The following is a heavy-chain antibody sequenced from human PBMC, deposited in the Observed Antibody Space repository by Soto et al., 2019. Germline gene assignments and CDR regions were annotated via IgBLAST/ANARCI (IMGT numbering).Heavy chain of an antibody. CDR1: GVTFSSYA. D-gene: IGHD6-19*01. Sequence: PGGSLRLSCAASGVTFSSYAMSWVRQAPGKGLEWVSAVSASGGSADYADSVKGRFTISRDNSKNTLSLQMNSLRAEDTAVYYCGMDSRSGWDFGYWGQGTLVTVSS. CDR3: GMDSRSGWDFGY. J-gene: IGHJ4*02. V-gene: IGHV3-23*01. CDR2: VSASGGSA.